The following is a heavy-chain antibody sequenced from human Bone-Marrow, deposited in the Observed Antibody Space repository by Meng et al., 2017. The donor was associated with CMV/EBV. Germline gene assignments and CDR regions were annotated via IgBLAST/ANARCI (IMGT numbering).Heavy chain of an antibody. V-gene: IGHV1-69*10. Sequence: SVKVSCKASGYTFTGYYMHWVRQAPGQGLEWMGGIIPILGIANYAQKFQGRVTITADKSTSTAYMELSSLRSDDTAVYYCARGGIAAAGPSSYWGQGTLVTVSS. CDR2: IIPILGIA. J-gene: IGHJ4*02. CDR3: ARGGIAAAGPSSY. CDR1: GYTFTGYY. D-gene: IGHD6-13*01.